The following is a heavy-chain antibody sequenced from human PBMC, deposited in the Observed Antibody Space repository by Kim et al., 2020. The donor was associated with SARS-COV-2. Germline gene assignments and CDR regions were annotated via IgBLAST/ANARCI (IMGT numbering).Heavy chain of an antibody. Sequence: GGSLRLSCAASGFTISSYAMSWVRQAPGKGLEWVSTISGSGSSTYYADSVKGRFTISRDSSKSPLYLQMNSLRAEDAAVYYCAKARSFDWLSPRDSFDYWGQGTLVTVSS. J-gene: IGHJ4*02. D-gene: IGHD3-9*01. CDR2: ISGSGSST. CDR1: GFTISSYA. CDR3: AKARSFDWLSPRDSFDY. V-gene: IGHV3-23*01.